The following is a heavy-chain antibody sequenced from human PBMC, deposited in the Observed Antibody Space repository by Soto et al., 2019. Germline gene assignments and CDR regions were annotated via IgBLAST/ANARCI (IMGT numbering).Heavy chain of an antibody. CDR2: ISGLSSYI. CDR3: ARGPHQRLADAYLCGVAV. J-gene: IGHJ6*02. CDR1: GFTFSRYG. Sequence: EVQLVESGGGLVKPGGSLRLSCAASGFTFSRYGMNWVRQAPGKGLELVSAISGLSSYIYYADSVKGRFTVSRDNAKNSLYVKMNSLRAEDAAVYYCARGPHQRLADAYLCGVAVWGQGSTVSFSS. V-gene: IGHV3-21*02. D-gene: IGHD6-25*01.